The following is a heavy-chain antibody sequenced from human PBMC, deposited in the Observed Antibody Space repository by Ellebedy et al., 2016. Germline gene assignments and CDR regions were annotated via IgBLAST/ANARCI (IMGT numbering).Heavy chain of an antibody. CDR3: TTDFGVVIIPLDY. Sequence: GGSLRLSXAASGFTFSNAWMSWVRQAPGKGLEWVGRIKSKTDGGTTDYAAPVKGRFTISRDDSKNTLYLQMNSLKTEDTAVYYCTTDFGVVIIPLDYWGQGTLVTVSS. CDR2: IKSKTDGGTT. V-gene: IGHV3-15*01. D-gene: IGHD3-3*01. CDR1: GFTFSNAW. J-gene: IGHJ4*02.